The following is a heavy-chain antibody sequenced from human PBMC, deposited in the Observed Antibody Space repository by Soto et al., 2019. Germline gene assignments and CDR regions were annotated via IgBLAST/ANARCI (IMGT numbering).Heavy chain of an antibody. D-gene: IGHD3-10*01. V-gene: IGHV3-23*01. CDR2: ISGSGGST. Sequence: GGSLRLSCAASGFTFSSYAMSWVRQAPGKGLEWVSAISGSGGSTYYEDSVKGRFTISRDNSKNTLYLQMNSLRAEDTAVYYCAKDLLNYYGSGKTPFDYWGQGTLVTVSS. CDR3: AKDLLNYYGSGKTPFDY. J-gene: IGHJ4*02. CDR1: GFTFSSYA.